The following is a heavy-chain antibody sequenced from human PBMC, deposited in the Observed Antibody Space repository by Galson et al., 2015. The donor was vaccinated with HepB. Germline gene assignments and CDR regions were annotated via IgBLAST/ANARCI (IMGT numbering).Heavy chain of an antibody. J-gene: IGHJ4*02. D-gene: IGHD1-26*01. CDR1: GFTFGSYG. V-gene: IGHV3-30*02. CDR2: IRYDGSNK. Sequence: SLRLSCAASGFTFGSYGMHWVRQAPGKGLEWVAFIRYDGSNKYYADSVKGRFTISRNNSKNTLYLQMNSLRAEDTAVYYCAKVPDGGSLFDYWGQGTLVTVSS. CDR3: AKVPDGGSLFDY.